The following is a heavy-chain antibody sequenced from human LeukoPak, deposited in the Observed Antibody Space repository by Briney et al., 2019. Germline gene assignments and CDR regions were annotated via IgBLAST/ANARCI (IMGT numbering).Heavy chain of an antibody. V-gene: IGHV4-59*01. D-gene: IGHD6-13*01. Sequence: PSETLSLTCTVSGGSISSYYWSWIRQPPGKGLEWIGYIYYSGSTNYNPSLKSRVTISVDTSKNQFSLKLSSVTAADTAVYYCARAWYSSSWYLVYWGQGTLVTVSS. J-gene: IGHJ4*02. CDR2: IYYSGST. CDR1: GGSISSYY. CDR3: ARAWYSSSWYLVY.